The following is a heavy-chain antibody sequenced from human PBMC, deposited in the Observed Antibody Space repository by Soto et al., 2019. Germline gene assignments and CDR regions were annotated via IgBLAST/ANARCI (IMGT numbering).Heavy chain of an antibody. Sequence: SETLSLTCAVSGVSISSGNWWTWVRQTPQRGLEYIGEIFHDGTANYYPSFERRVAISVDTSKNKFSLKLTSVTAADTAIYFCARLVYDTRLNYMYFDFWGQGALVTVSS. J-gene: IGHJ4*02. CDR1: GVSISSGNW. CDR3: ARLVYDTRLNYMYFDF. CDR2: IFHDGTA. D-gene: IGHD3-10*01. V-gene: IGHV4-4*02.